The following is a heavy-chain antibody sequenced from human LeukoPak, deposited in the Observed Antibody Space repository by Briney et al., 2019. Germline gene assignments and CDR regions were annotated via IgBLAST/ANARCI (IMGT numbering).Heavy chain of an antibody. J-gene: IGHJ4*02. CDR1: GFSFSSFS. CDR2: ISSSSSYI. CDR3: ARDSGSYRALAY. V-gene: IGHV3-21*01. Sequence: GGSLRLSCAASGFSFSSFSMNWVRQAPGKGLEWVSSISSSSSYIYYADSVKGRFTISRDNAKNSLYLQMNSLRAEDTAVYYCARDSGSYRALAYWGQGTLVTVSS. D-gene: IGHD1-26*01.